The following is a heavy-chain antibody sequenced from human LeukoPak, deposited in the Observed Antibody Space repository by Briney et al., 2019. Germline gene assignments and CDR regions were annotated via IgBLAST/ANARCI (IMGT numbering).Heavy chain of an antibody. CDR1: GFTFSSYA. J-gene: IGHJ5*02. D-gene: IGHD4-17*01. V-gene: IGHV3-23*01. CDR3: SRLYGDYGWFDP. CDR2: ISGSGGST. Sequence: GGSLRLSCEASGFTFSSYAMSWVRQAPGKGLEWVSAISGSGGSTYYADSVKGRFTISRDNSKNTLYLQMNSLRAEDTAVYYCSRLYGDYGWFDPWGQGTLVTVSS.